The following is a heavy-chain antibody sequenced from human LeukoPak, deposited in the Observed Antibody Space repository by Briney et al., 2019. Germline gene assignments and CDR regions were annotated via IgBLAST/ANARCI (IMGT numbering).Heavy chain of an antibody. D-gene: IGHD2-2*01. CDR3: ARGVHQLLFATDAFDI. CDR1: GGTFGSYA. Sequence: AASVKVSCKASGGTFGSYAISWVRQAPGQGLEWMGGIIPIFGTANYAQKFQGRVTITADESTSTAYMELSSLRSEDTAVYYCARGVHQLLFATDAFDIWGQGTMVTVSS. CDR2: IIPIFGTA. J-gene: IGHJ3*02. V-gene: IGHV1-69*13.